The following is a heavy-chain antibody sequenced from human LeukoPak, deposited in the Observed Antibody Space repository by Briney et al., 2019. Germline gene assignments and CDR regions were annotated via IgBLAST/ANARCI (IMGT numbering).Heavy chain of an antibody. D-gene: IGHD6-6*01. Sequence: GGSLRLSCAASGFTFSTHAMHWVRQAPGKGLEWVAVIWFDGSNKYYADSVKGRFAISRDNSKNTLYPQMNSLSAEDTAMYYCAKDPELSSSHCDFWGQGTLVTVSS. CDR3: AKDPELSSSHCDF. CDR2: IWFDGSNK. J-gene: IGHJ4*02. CDR1: GFTFSTHA. V-gene: IGHV3-33*06.